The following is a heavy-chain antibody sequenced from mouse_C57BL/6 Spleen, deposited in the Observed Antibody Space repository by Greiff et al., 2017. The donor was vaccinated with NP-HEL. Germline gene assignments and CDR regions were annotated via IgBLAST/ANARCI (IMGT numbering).Heavy chain of an antibody. CDR2: INPNNGGT. CDR3: ARLGYCCGSSYVEFAC. Sequence: EVQLQQSGPELVKPGASVKIPCKASGYTFTDYNMDWVKQSHGKSLEWIGDINPNNGGTTYNQKFKGKATLTVDKSSSTAYMELRSLTSKSTAVYYCARLGYCCGSSYVEFACWGQGTLVTVSA. CDR1: GYTFTDYN. D-gene: IGHD1-1*01. J-gene: IGHJ3*01. V-gene: IGHV1-18*01.